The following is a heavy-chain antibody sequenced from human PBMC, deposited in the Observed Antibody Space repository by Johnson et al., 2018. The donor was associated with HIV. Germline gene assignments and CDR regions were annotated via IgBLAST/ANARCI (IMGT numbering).Heavy chain of an antibody. CDR3: ARDRYYDSDGWADAFDI. CDR2: IKSKTDCGTT. V-gene: IGHV3-15*01. CDR1: GFTFSNAW. Sequence: MQLVESGGGLVKPGGSLRLSCAASGFTFSNAWMSWVRQAPGKGLECVGRIKSKTDCGTTDYAAPVKGRFTISRDDSKNTLYLQMNSLRAEDTAVYYCARDRYYDSDGWADAFDIWGQGTMVTVSS. D-gene: IGHD3-22*01. J-gene: IGHJ3*02.